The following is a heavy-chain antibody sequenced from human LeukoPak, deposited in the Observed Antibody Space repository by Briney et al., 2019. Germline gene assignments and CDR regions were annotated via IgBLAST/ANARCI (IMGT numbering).Heavy chain of an antibody. CDR1: GGSFSGYY. CDR3: ARLQPNYVWGSYHWFDP. Sequence: PSETLSLTCAVYGGSFSGYYWSWIRQPPGKGLEWIGEINHIGSTNYNASLKSRVTISVDTSKNQFSLKLSSVTAADTAVYYCARLQPNYVWGSYHWFDPWGQGTLVTVSS. V-gene: IGHV4-34*01. CDR2: INHIGST. J-gene: IGHJ5*02. D-gene: IGHD3-16*02.